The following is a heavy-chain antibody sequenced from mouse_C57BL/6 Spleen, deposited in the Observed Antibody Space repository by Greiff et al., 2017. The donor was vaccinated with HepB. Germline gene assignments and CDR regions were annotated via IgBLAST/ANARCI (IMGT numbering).Heavy chain of an antibody. D-gene: IGHD1-1*02. CDR1: GYSITSGYY. CDR2: ISYDGSN. Sequence: EVQLQESGPGLVKPSQSLSLTCSVTGYSITSGYYWNWIRQFPGNKLEWMGYISYDGSNNYNPSLKNRISITRDTSKNQFFLKLNSVTTEDTATYYCARERGSYVIDYWGQGTTLTVSS. CDR3: ARERGSYVIDY. J-gene: IGHJ2*01. V-gene: IGHV3-6*01.